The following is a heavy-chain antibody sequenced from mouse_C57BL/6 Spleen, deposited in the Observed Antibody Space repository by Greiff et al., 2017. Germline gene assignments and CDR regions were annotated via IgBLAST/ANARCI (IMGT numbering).Heavy chain of an antibody. CDR3: AREVLRSFDV. CDR2: IHPNSGST. V-gene: IGHV1-64*01. Sequence: QVQLQQPGAELVKPGASVKLSCKASGYTFTSYWMHWVKQRPGPGLEWIGMIHPNSGSTNYNEKFKSKATLTVDKSSSTAYMQLSSLTSEDSAVYYCAREVLRSFDVWGTGTTVTVSS. J-gene: IGHJ1*03. D-gene: IGHD1-1*01. CDR1: GYTFTSYW.